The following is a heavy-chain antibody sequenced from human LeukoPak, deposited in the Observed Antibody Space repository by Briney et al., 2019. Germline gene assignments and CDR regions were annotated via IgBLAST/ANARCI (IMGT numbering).Heavy chain of an antibody. Sequence: SETLSLTCAVYGGSFSGYYWSWIRQPPGKGLEWIGEINHSGSTNYNPSLKSRVTISVDTSKNQFSLKLSSVTAADTAVYYCARGNTVVTRYYFDYWGQGTLVTVSS. D-gene: IGHD4-23*01. CDR2: INHSGST. V-gene: IGHV4-34*01. CDR3: ARGNTVVTRYYFDY. J-gene: IGHJ4*02. CDR1: GGSFSGYY.